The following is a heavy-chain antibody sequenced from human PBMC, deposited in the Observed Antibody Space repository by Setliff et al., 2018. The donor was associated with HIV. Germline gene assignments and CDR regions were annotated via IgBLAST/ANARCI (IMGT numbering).Heavy chain of an antibody. J-gene: IGHJ4*02. CDR3: ARGGGPDTNFDS. CDR2: VNRDGGA. V-gene: IGHV4-34*01. Sequence: SETLSLTCAVYGGSLTGYFWTWIRQSPGKGLEWVGQVNRDGGAHYKSSLKSRVTISVDTSKNQFSLRLSSVTAADTAVYYCARGGGPDTNFDSWGRGTLVTAPQ. CDR1: GGSLTGYF.